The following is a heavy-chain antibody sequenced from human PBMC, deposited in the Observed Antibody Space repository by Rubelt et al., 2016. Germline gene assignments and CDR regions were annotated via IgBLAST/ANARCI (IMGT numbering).Heavy chain of an antibody. J-gene: IGHJ4*02. V-gene: IGHV3-23*01. CDR2: ISGSGGST. D-gene: IGHD3-10*01. Sequence: GSLRLSCAASGFTFSSYAMSWVRQAPGKGLEWVSAISGSGGSTYYADSVKGRFTISRDNAKNTLYLQMNSLRAEDTAVYYCARGPYGSGSYYNVRERFYWGQGTLVTVSS. CDR3: ARGPYGSGSYYNVRERFY. CDR1: GFTFSSYA.